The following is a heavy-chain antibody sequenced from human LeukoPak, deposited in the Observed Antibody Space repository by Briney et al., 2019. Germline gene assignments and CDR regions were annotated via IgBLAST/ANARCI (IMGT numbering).Heavy chain of an antibody. CDR3: ARADILTGYSTHWYFDL. Sequence: SETLSLTCTVSGGSISSCYWSWIRQPPGKGLEWIGYIYYSGSTNYNPSLKSRVTISVATSKNQFSLKLSSVTAADTAVYYCARADILTGYSTHWYFDLWGRGTLVTVSS. CDR1: GGSISSCY. V-gene: IGHV4-59*01. D-gene: IGHD3-9*01. CDR2: IYYSGST. J-gene: IGHJ2*01.